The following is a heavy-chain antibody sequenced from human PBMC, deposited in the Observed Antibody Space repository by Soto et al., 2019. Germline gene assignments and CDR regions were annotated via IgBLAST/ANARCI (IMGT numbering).Heavy chain of an antibody. CDR3: AKAQYQLLSFDI. Sequence: GGSLRLSCAASGFTFSSYAMSWVRQAPGKGLEWVSAISGSGGSTYYADSVKGWFTISRDNSKNTLYLQMNSLRAEDTAVYYCAKAQYQLLSFDIWGQGTMVTVSS. CDR1: GFTFSSYA. V-gene: IGHV3-23*01. CDR2: ISGSGGST. J-gene: IGHJ3*02. D-gene: IGHD2-2*01.